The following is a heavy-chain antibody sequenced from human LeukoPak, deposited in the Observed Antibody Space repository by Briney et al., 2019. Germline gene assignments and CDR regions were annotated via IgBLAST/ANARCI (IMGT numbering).Heavy chain of an antibody. CDR2: INPISGGT. J-gene: IGHJ4*02. Sequence: GASVKVSCKASGYTFTDYYIYWVRQAPGQGLEWMGWINPISGGTNYAQKFQGRVTMTWDTSITTAYMEVSRLRSDDTAMYYCARTQAGYSSGWYPDIDYWGQGTLVTVSS. CDR3: ARTQAGYSSGWYPDIDY. D-gene: IGHD6-19*01. CDR1: GYTFTDYY. V-gene: IGHV1-2*02.